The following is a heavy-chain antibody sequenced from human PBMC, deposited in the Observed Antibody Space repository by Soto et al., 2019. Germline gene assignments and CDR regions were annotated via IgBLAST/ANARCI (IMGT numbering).Heavy chain of an antibody. CDR3: ARAPFDAAGTIPFRYFDY. Sequence: SVKVSCKASGGTFSSYAISWVRQAPGQGLEWMGGIIPIFGTASYAQKFQGRVTITADESTSTAYMELSSLRSEDTAVYYCARAPFDAAGTIPFRYFDYWGQGTLVTVSS. CDR2: IIPIFGTA. V-gene: IGHV1-69*13. D-gene: IGHD6-13*01. CDR1: GGTFSSYA. J-gene: IGHJ4*02.